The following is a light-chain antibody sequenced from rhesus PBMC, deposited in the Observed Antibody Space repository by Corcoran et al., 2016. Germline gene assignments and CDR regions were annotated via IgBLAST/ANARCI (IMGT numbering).Light chain of an antibody. CDR2: YAA. V-gene: IGKV1S14*01. J-gene: IGKJ2*01. Sequence: DIQMTQSPSSLSASVGDTVTITCRSSQGISNYLAWYQQKPGEAPKPLIYYAANLESGAPARVSGSGAGTDFTLTVSSLQPEGVAMYYCQQHNSYPCSFGQGTKVEIK. CDR1: QGISNY. CDR3: QQHNSYPCS.